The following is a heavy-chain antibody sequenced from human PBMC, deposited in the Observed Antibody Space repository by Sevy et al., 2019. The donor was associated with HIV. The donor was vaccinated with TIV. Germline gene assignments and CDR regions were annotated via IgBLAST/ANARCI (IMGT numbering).Heavy chain of an antibody. CDR3: ARGGGNGWYYFDY. CDR2: IIPILGTV. J-gene: IGHJ4*02. CDR1: GGTFSSYG. Sequence: SVKVSCKASGGTFSSYGINWVRQAPGQGLEWMGGIIPILGTVNYAQKFQGRVTITADESTKTAYMELSSLRSEDTAVYYCARGGGNGWYYFDYWGQETLVNVSS. V-gene: IGHV1-69*13. D-gene: IGHD6-19*01.